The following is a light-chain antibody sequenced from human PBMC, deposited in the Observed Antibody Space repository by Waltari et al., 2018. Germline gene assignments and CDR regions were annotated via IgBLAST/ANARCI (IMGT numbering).Light chain of an antibody. CDR3: QQSYSSPYT. Sequence: DIQMTPSPSSLSASVADSVTITSRASQSISSYLNWYQQTPGKAPKFLIFAASSLQIGCPSRVSGSGSGTDFTLTISSGQPEDFATYFCQQSYSSPYTFGQGTKVEIK. J-gene: IGKJ2*01. CDR1: QSISSY. V-gene: IGKV1-39*01. CDR2: AAS.